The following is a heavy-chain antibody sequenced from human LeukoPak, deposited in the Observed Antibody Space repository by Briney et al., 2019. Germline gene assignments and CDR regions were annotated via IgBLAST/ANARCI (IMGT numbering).Heavy chain of an antibody. D-gene: IGHD1-26*01. CDR3: ASTWELLWGYFDY. J-gene: IGHJ4*02. Sequence: GGSLRLSCAASGFTFSSYSMNWVRQAPGKGLEWVSSISSSSSYIYYADSVKGRFTISRDNAKNSLYLQMNSLRAEDTAVYYCASTWELLWGYFDYWGQGTLVTVSS. CDR2: ISSSSSYI. V-gene: IGHV3-21*01. CDR1: GFTFSSYS.